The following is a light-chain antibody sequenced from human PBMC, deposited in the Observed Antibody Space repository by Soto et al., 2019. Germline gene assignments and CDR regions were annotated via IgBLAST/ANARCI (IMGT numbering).Light chain of an antibody. J-gene: IGKJ1*01. Sequence: EIVLTQSPGTLSLSPGERATLSCRASQLFSSSYLAWYQQKPGQAPRLLIFAASSRATGIPDRFSGSGSGTDFTLTISRLEPEDFAVYYCQQYATSSWTFDQGTKVEIK. CDR1: QLFSSSY. V-gene: IGKV3-20*01. CDR2: AAS. CDR3: QQYATSSWT.